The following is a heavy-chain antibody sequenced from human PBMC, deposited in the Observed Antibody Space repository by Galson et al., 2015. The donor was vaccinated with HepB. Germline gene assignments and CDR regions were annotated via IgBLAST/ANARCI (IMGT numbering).Heavy chain of an antibody. CDR3: ATDGYKMYSSSWLTWLDP. CDR1: GYTFSNFS. J-gene: IGHJ5*02. CDR2: INTYTANP. Sequence: SVKVSCKAFGYTFSNFSMIWVRQAPGQGPEWMGWINTYTANPTYAQDFTRRFVFSLDTSVNTAYLQINSLKAEDTAVYYCATDGYKMYSSSWLTWLDPWGQGTLVTVSS. V-gene: IGHV7-4-1*02. D-gene: IGHD6-13*01.